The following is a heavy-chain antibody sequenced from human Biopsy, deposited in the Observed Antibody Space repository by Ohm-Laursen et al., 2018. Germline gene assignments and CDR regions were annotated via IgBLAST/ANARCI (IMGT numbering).Heavy chain of an antibody. CDR1: EITTRSYW. D-gene: IGHD3-22*01. Sequence: SLRLSCAASEITTRSYWMSWIRQAPGKGLEWVANIKQDGSEKNYVASVKGRFTISRDNAKNSLYLEMNSLRVEDTALYYCVRDRGHYYDKSDYKIGDWVWGHGTLVTVSS. J-gene: IGHJ4*01. V-gene: IGHV3-7*01. CDR3: VRDRGHYYDKSDYKIGDWV. CDR2: IKQDGSEK.